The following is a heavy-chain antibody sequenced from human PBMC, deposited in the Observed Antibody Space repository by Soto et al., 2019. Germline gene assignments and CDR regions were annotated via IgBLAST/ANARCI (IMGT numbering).Heavy chain of an antibody. J-gene: IGHJ4*01. CDR1: GGSFNANY. CDR2: IYYTGNT. V-gene: IGHV4-34*01. D-gene: IGHD6-13*01. CDR3: ASARWDY. Sequence: SETLSLTCAVSGGSFNANYWTWIRQPPGKGLEWVGEIYYTGNTNYNPSLKGRVVISVDTSKNQFTLRLTSVTAADTAVYYCASARWDYWGHGTLVTVSS.